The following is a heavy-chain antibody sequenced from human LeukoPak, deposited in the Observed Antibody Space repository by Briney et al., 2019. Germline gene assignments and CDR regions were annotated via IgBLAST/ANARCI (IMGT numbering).Heavy chain of an antibody. CDR3: ASARGSGSNTDY. Sequence: SVKVSCKASGGTFSSYAISWVRQAPGQGLEWMGGIIPIFGTANYAQKFQGRVTITTDESTSTAYMELSSLRAEDTAVYYCASARGSGSNTDYWGQGTLVTVSS. CDR1: GGTFSSYA. V-gene: IGHV1-69*05. J-gene: IGHJ4*02. D-gene: IGHD3-10*01. CDR2: IIPIFGTA.